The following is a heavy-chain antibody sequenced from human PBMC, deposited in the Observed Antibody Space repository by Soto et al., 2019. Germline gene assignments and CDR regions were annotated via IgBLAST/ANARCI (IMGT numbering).Heavy chain of an antibody. CDR3: ARLLTSSLGPAYCSSTSCSRAAFDV. V-gene: IGHV4-59*08. CDR2: IYHTGST. J-gene: IGHJ3*01. CDR1: GGSISNYY. D-gene: IGHD2-2*01. Sequence: SSETLSLTCTVSGGSISNYYWSWIRQTPGKGLEWIGYIYHTGSTYYNPSLKSRVTISLDTSKNQLSLWLSSVTAADTAVYYCARLLTSSLGPAYCSSTSCSRAAFDVWGQGTMVTVSS.